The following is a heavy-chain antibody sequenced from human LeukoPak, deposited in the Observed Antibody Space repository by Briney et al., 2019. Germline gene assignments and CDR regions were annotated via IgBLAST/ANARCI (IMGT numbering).Heavy chain of an antibody. CDR1: GFTFDDYG. Sequence: PGGSLRLSCAASGFTFDDYGMSLVRQAPGKGREWVSGINWNGGSTGYADSVKGRFTVSRDNAKDSLYLQMNSLRGEDTALYYCAREGSWERYYFDYWGQGTLVTVSS. D-gene: IGHD1-26*01. V-gene: IGHV3-20*04. CDR3: AREGSWERYYFDY. J-gene: IGHJ4*02. CDR2: INWNGGST.